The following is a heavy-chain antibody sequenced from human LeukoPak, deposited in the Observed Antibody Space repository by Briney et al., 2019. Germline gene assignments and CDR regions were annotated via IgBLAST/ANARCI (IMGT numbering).Heavy chain of an antibody. D-gene: IGHD6-19*01. J-gene: IGHJ3*02. CDR2: XXSSSSYI. V-gene: IGHV3-21*01. CDR1: XXXXSXXS. CDR3: ARDRPSLAVAEAFDI. Sequence: GXLRLSCAAXXXXXSXXSMNXXRXAPXXXXEXXXSXXSSSSYIYYAASVKGPFTISRDNAKNSLYLQMNSLRAEDTAVYYCARDRPSLAVAEAFDIWGQGTMVTVSS.